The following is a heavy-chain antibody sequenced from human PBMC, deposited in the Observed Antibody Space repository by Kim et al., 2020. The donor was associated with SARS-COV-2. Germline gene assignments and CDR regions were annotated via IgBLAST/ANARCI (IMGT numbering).Heavy chain of an antibody. V-gene: IGHV3-48*03. Sequence: KGRFTISRDNAKSSLSLQMNGLRAEDTAVYYCARSLYCSSASCFFGMDVWGQGTTVTVSS. D-gene: IGHD2-2*01. CDR3: ARSLYCSSASCFFGMDV. J-gene: IGHJ6*02.